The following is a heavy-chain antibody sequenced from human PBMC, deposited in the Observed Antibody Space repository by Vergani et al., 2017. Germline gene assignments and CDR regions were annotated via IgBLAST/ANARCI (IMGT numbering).Heavy chain of an antibody. D-gene: IGHD6-13*01. CDR3: AREVCSRWPLDY. J-gene: IGHJ4*02. Sequence: QVQLVQSGAEVKKPGSSVKVSCKASVGTFSSYAISWVRQAAGQGLEWMGRIIPIFGTAIYAQKFQGRVKLTADESTSTAYIELSSLRSEDTSVYYCAREVCSRWPLDYWGQGTQVTVSS. V-gene: IGHV1-69*13. CDR2: IIPIFGTA. CDR1: VGTFSSYA.